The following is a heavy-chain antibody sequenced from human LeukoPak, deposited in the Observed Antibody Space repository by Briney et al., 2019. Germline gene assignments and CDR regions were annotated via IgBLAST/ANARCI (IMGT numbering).Heavy chain of an antibody. Sequence: GGSLRLSCAASGFTFSSYSMNWVRQAPGKGLEWVSSISSSSSYIYYADSVKGRFTISRDNAKNSLYLQMNSLTAEDTAVYYCAKDSSYDSSGYLSHWGQGTLVTVSS. J-gene: IGHJ4*02. CDR1: GFTFSSYS. V-gene: IGHV3-21*04. D-gene: IGHD3-22*01. CDR2: ISSSSSYI. CDR3: AKDSSYDSSGYLSH.